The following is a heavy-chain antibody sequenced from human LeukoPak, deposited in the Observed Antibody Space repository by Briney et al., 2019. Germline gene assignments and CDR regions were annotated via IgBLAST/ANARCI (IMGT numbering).Heavy chain of an antibody. V-gene: IGHV5-51*01. CDR1: GYIFTSYW. CDR2: IYPGDSDT. CDR3: ARHGGYGGNQKAHFDY. D-gene: IGHD4-23*01. Sequence: GEALKSSCKGSGYIFTSYWSGWGRQMPGKGLEGMGIIYPGDSDTRYSPSFQGQGTISADKSISTSYLQWSSLKASDTAMYYCARHGGYGGNQKAHFDYWGQGTLVTVSS. J-gene: IGHJ4*02.